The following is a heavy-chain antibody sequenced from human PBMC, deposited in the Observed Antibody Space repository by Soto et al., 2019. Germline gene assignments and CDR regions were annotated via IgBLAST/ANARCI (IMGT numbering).Heavy chain of an antibody. J-gene: IGHJ4*02. D-gene: IGHD2-8*02. CDR1: GYTFTSYA. Sequence: APEKVSCKASGYTFTSYAISWVRQAPGQGLEWMGWISAYNGKTNYAQKLQGRVTMTTETTTSTAYMELCSLRSDDTAMYYCATTGGYWGQGTLVTVSS. CDR2: ISAYNGKT. CDR3: ATTGGY. V-gene: IGHV1-18*04.